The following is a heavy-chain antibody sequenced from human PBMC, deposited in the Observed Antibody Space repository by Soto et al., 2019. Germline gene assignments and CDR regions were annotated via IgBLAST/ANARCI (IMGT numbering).Heavy chain of an antibody. V-gene: IGHV1-2*04. D-gene: IGHD1-26*01. CDR3: ARNQIVGATSFDY. Sequence: SVKGSCKASGYTFTGYYMHWVRQAPGQGLEWMGWINPNSGGTNYAQKFQGWVTMTRDTSISTAYMELSRLRSDDTAVYYCARNQIVGATSFDYWGQGTLVTVSS. CDR1: GYTFTGYY. J-gene: IGHJ4*02. CDR2: INPNSGGT.